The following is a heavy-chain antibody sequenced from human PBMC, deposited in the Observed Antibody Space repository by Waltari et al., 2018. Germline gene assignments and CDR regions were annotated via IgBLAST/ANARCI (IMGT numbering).Heavy chain of an antibody. Sequence: QVQLVQSEAEVKKPGSSVTVSCRASGGTFSNYAINWVRLAPGQGMEWMGRIIPFLEVKKYAGKFQGRVTVTADQSTGTAVMELSSLRSDDTAVYYCARGREPGLVVLPADVWGQGTTVTVAS. CDR2: IIPFLEVK. CDR3: ARGREPGLVVLPADV. J-gene: IGHJ6*02. D-gene: IGHD2-2*01. CDR1: GGTFSNYA. V-gene: IGHV1-69*09.